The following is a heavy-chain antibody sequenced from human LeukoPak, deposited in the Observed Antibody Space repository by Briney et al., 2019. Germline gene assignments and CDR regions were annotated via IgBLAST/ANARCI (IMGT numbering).Heavy chain of an antibody. CDR3: ARVRATGAHDC. J-gene: IGHJ4*02. D-gene: IGHD7-27*01. CDR2: INHSGST. V-gene: IGHV4-34*01. CDR1: GGSFSGYY. Sequence: PSETLSLTCAVYGGSFSGYYWSWIRQPPGKGLEWIGEINHSGSTYYNPSLKSRVTISVDTSKNQFSLKLSSVTAADTAVYYCARVRATGAHDCWGQGTLVTVSS.